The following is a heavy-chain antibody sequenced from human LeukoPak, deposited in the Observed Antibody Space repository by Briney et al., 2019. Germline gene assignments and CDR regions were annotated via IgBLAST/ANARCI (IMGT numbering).Heavy chain of an antibody. CDR3: ARQRGGSWVNDY. Sequence: PSETLSLTCTVSDASISTSYFYWSWIPQPPGKGLEWIGNVFHVGSTHYGPSLKSRVTISVDTSRKQFSLRLSSATAADTGVYFCARQRGGSWVNDYWGQGTLVTVSS. CDR2: VFHVGST. J-gene: IGHJ4*02. V-gene: IGHV4-39*01. D-gene: IGHD1-26*01. CDR1: DASISTSYFY.